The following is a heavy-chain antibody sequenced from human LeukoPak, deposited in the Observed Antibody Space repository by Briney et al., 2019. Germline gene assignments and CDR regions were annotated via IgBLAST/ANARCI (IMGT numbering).Heavy chain of an antibody. J-gene: IGHJ3*02. V-gene: IGHV3-7*01. D-gene: IGHD4-23*01. CDR1: GFTFSAHW. CDR3: AKYSGNSGMAFDI. Sequence: PGGSLRLSCAASGFTFSAHWMSWVRQAPGKGLEWVANINLDESAKRYVNSVKGRFTISRDNAKNSLYLQMNSLRAEDTAVYYCAKYSGNSGMAFDIWGQGTVVTVSS. CDR2: INLDESAK.